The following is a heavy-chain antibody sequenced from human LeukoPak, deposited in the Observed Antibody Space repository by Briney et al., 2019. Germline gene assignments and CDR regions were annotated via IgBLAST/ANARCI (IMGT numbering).Heavy chain of an antibody. Sequence: PGGSLRLSCAASGFRFSGHYMSWIRQAPGKGLEWVSYISSTITTTYYADSVKGRFTISMDNAKSSLYLQMSSLRAEDTAVYYCARDRKRYSSGWEANDYWGQGTLVTVSS. CDR3: ARDRKRYSSGWEANDY. CDR2: ISSTITTT. D-gene: IGHD6-19*01. V-gene: IGHV3-11*04. CDR1: GFRFSGHY. J-gene: IGHJ4*02.